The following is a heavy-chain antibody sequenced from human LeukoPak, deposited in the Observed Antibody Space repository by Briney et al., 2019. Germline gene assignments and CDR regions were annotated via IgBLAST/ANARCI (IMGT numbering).Heavy chain of an antibody. CDR2: ISYDGSNK. CDR3: ARCYTYGTTWFGGLDV. V-gene: IGHV3-30*03. Sequence: GGSLRLSCAASGFTFSSYGMHWVRQAPGKGLEWVAVISYDGSNKYYADSVKGRFTISRDNSKNTLYLQMNSLRAEDTAVYYCARCYTYGTTWFGGLDVWGQGTTVTVSS. J-gene: IGHJ6*02. D-gene: IGHD3-10*01. CDR1: GFTFSSYG.